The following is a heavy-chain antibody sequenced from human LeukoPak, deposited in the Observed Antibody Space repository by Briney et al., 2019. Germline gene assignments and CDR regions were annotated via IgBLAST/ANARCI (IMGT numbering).Heavy chain of an antibody. D-gene: IGHD6-13*01. V-gene: IGHV3-7*01. CDR1: GFTFTDYW. CDR3: ARDGTAAGLYFDL. Sequence: GGSLRLSCEVTGFTFTDYWMNWVRQAPGKGPEWVASIRQDGSEKTYVDSVKGRFTISRDNTKNSLSLQLNGLRAEDTAVYYCARDGTAAGLYFDLWGQGTLVTVSS. J-gene: IGHJ4*01. CDR2: IRQDGSEK.